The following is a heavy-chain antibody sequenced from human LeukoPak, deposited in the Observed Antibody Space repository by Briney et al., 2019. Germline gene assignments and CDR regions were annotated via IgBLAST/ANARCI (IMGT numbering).Heavy chain of an antibody. J-gene: IGHJ3*02. CDR2: ISRHGGNT. Sequence: GGSLRLSCAVSGFTFSDYAMHWVRQAPGKGLEYVSAISRHGGNTYYANSVKDRFSISRDNSKNTLYLQMGSLRAEDMAVYYCARVGDNNAFDIWGQGTMVGVSS. CDR3: ARVGDNNAFDI. V-gene: IGHV3-64*01. CDR1: GFTFSDYA. D-gene: IGHD1/OR15-1a*01.